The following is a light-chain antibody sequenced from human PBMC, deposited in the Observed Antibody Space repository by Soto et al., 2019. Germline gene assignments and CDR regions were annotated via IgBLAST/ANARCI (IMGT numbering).Light chain of an antibody. Sequence: EIVLTQSPATLSLSPGERATLSCRTSQSVSSYLAWYQQKVGQAPRLLIHEVSNRATGIPARFSGSGSGTDFTLTISSLEPADFAVYYCQQRSALSYTFGQGTKLEI. CDR3: QQRSALSYT. CDR2: EVS. J-gene: IGKJ2*01. CDR1: QSVSSY. V-gene: IGKV3-11*01.